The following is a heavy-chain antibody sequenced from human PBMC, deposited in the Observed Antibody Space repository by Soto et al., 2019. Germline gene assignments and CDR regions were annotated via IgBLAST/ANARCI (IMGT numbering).Heavy chain of an antibody. V-gene: IGHV3-74*01. J-gene: IGHJ4*02. CDR3: ARASYDILTGYYSYYFDY. CDR2: INSDGSIT. CDR1: GFTFSPYW. Sequence: LRLSCVASGFTFSPYWMHWVRQAPGKGLVWVSRINSDGSITTYGDSMKGRFAISRDNAKNTLYLEMNSLRVEDTAVYYCARASYDILTGYYSYYFDYWGQGIMLTVSS. D-gene: IGHD3-9*01.